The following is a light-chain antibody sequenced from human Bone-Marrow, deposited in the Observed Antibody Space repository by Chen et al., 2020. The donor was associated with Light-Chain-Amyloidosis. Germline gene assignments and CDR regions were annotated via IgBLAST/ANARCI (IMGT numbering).Light chain of an antibody. Sequence: SYELTQPPSVSVSPGQTARITCSGDDLPTKYAYWYQQKPGQAPVLVIHRDTERPSGISDGFSGSSSGTTATLTIRGVQAEDEADVHWQSADSSGTYEVRFGGGTKLTVL. J-gene: IGLJ2*01. CDR2: RDT. CDR3: QSADSSGTYEVR. V-gene: IGLV3-25*03. CDR1: DLPTKY.